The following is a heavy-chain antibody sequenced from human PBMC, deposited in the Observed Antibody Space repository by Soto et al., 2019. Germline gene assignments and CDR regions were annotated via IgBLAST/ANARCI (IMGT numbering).Heavy chain of an antibody. CDR3: ARVPGYSGYDYGRTKRPYYFDY. D-gene: IGHD5-12*01. V-gene: IGHV4-34*01. CDR1: GGSFSGYY. Sequence: PSESLSLTCAIYGGSFSGYYWTWIRQPPGKGLEWIGEINHSGSTNYNPSLKSRVTISVDTSNNQFSLKLSSVTAADTAVYYCARVPGYSGYDYGRTKRPYYFDYWGQGTLVNVSS. CDR2: INHSGST. J-gene: IGHJ4*02.